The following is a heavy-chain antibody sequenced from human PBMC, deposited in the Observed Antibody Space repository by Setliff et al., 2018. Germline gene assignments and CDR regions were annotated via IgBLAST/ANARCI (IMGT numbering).Heavy chain of an antibody. Sequence: ASVKVSCKASGYTFTSYDINWVRQAPGQGLEWMGRINPNSGGTNYAQKLQGRVTMTTDTSTSTAYMELRSLRSDDTAVYYCASDGQGNYNFWSGSYYYYGMDVWGQGTTVTVSS. CDR2: INPNSGGT. J-gene: IGHJ6*02. CDR1: GYTFTSYD. CDR3: ASDGQGNYNFWSGSYYYYGMDV. D-gene: IGHD3-3*01. V-gene: IGHV1-18*01.